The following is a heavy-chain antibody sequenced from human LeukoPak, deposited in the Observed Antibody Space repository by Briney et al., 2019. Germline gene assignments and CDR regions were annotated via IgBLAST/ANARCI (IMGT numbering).Heavy chain of an antibody. V-gene: IGHV4-31*03. D-gene: IGHD1-26*01. Sequence: SQTLSLTCTVSGGSISSGGYYWSWIRQHPGKGLEWIGYIYYSGSTYYNPSLKSRVTISVDKSKNQFSLKLSSVTAADTAVYYCARKSGSDIPIRYWGQGTLVTVSS. CDR1: GGSISSGGYY. CDR3: ARKSGSDIPIRY. CDR2: IYYSGST. J-gene: IGHJ4*02.